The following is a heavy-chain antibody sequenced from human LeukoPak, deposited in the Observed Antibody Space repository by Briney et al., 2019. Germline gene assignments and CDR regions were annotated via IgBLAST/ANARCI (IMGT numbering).Heavy chain of an antibody. CDR3: ARVSSDRYYIDD. CDR1: GYTFTSYY. Sequence: ASVTVTCTASGYTFTSYYMHWVRQAHAPGHELMGKINPSDGSTSYAQKFQGRVTLTRHMSTSIVYMELSSLRAEDTAVYYCARVSSDRYYIDDWGQGTMVTVSS. J-gene: IGHJ4*01. V-gene: IGHV1-46*01. D-gene: IGHD2-21*02. CDR2: INPSDGST.